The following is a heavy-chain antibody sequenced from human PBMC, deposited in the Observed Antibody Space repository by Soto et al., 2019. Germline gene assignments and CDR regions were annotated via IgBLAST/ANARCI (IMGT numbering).Heavy chain of an antibody. CDR1: GFTFSSYW. J-gene: IGHJ5*02. Sequence: EVQLVESGGGLVQPGGSLRLSCAASGFTFSSYWMSWVRQAPGKGLEWVANIKQDGSEKYYVDSVKGRFTISRDNAKNSLYLQMNSLRAEDTAVYYCARDAGYDFWSGYQGNWFDPWGQGTLVTVSS. V-gene: IGHV3-7*05. D-gene: IGHD3-3*01. CDR3: ARDAGYDFWSGYQGNWFDP. CDR2: IKQDGSEK.